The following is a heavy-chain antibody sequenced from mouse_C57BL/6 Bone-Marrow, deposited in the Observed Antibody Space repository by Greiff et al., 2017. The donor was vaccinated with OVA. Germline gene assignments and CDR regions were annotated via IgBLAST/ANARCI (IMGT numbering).Heavy chain of an antibody. V-gene: IGHV1-69*01. CDR3: ARSAWDYYGSSYEGYFDY. J-gene: IGHJ2*01. Sequence: VQLQQPGAELVMPGASVKLSCKASGYTFTSYWMHWVKQRPGQGLQWIGEIDPSDSYTNYNQKFKGKSTLTADKSSSTAYMQLSSLTTEDSAVYYCARSAWDYYGSSYEGYFDYWGQGTTLTVSS. CDR1: GYTFTSYW. D-gene: IGHD1-1*01. CDR2: IDPSDSYT.